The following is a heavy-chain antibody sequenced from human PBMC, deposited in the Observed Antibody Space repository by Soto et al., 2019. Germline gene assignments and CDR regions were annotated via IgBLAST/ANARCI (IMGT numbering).Heavy chain of an antibody. CDR1: GGTFSIYT. V-gene: IGHV1-69*02. D-gene: IGHD3-22*01. CDR2: IIPILGLA. CDR3: ASRYDSSDY. Sequence: QVQLVQSGAEVKKPGSSVKVSCKASGGTFSIYTISWVRQAPGQGLEWMGRIIPILGLANYAQKFQGRVTITADKSTSTAYMELSSLRSEDTAVYYCASRYDSSDYWGQGNLVTVSS. J-gene: IGHJ4*02.